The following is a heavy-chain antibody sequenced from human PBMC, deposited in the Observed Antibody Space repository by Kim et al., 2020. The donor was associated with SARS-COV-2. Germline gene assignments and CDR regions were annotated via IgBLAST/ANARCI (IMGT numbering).Heavy chain of an antibody. Sequence: GGSLRLSCAASGFTFSSYAMSWVRQAPGKGLEWVSAISGSGGSTYYADSVKGRFTISRDNSKNTLYLQMNSLRAEDTAVYYCAKARKSSIVVVITNNYDACDIWGQGTMVTVSS. CDR2: ISGSGGST. V-gene: IGHV3-23*01. CDR3: AKARKSSIVVVITNNYDACDI. D-gene: IGHD3-22*01. CDR1: GFTFSSYA. J-gene: IGHJ3*02.